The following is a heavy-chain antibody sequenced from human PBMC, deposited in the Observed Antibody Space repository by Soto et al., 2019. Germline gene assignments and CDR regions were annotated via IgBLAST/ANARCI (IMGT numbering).Heavy chain of an antibody. V-gene: IGHV3-30-3*01. D-gene: IGHD1-1*01. CDR3: ARDLLGGTWTYNWFDP. CDR1: GFTFSGHA. CDR2: ISKDGISA. Sequence: QVQLVESGGGEVLPGGSLRLSCVASGFTFSGHAMYWVRQAPGTGLEWVTMISKDGISAYYADSVRGRFTISRYNSKSTLFWQISRLTNEDTGLYYCARDLLGGTWTYNWFDPWGRGTKVTVP. J-gene: IGHJ5*02.